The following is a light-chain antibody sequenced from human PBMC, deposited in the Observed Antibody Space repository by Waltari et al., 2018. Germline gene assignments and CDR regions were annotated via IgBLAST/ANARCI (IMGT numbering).Light chain of an antibody. J-gene: IGLJ2*01. Sequence: QSVLTQPPSVSGAPGQRVSISCTGHGSNPGAGYYVHWYQQHPGKAPKPLIYGTSTRPPGVPDRFFGSQSGTSASLAITALQAEDEAEYYCQSYDTSLSVVFGGGTKLTVL. V-gene: IGLV1-40*01. CDR2: GTS. CDR1: GSNPGAGYY. CDR3: QSYDTSLSVV.